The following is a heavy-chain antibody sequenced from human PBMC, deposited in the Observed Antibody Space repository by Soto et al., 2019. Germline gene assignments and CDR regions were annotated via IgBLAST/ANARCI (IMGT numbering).Heavy chain of an antibody. CDR2: SRNRPNSYST. J-gene: IGHJ5*02. CDR1: GFPFSDHY. Sequence: GGSLRLSCAASGFPFSDHYMDWVRQAPGKGLEWVGRSRNRPNSYSTEYAASVKGRFTISRDDSKNSVYLQMNSLKTEDTAVYYCARSSVVTGARRFDPWGQGTLDTVSS. V-gene: IGHV3-72*01. CDR3: ARSSVVTGARRFDP. D-gene: IGHD2-21*02.